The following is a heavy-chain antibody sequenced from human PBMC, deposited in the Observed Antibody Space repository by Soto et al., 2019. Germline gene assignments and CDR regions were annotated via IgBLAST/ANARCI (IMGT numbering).Heavy chain of an antibody. Sequence: LGAPSPPFTVSCGSIRSYYWGWIRQPPGNGLEWIGYIYYSGSSNYNPSLKSRVTISVDTPKNQFSLKLTSVTAADTAVYYCARGVATIGLWGQGTLVTVSS. CDR2: IYYSGSS. CDR3: ARGVATIGL. J-gene: IGHJ4*02. CDR1: CGSIRSYY. V-gene: IGHV4-59*01. D-gene: IGHD5-12*01.